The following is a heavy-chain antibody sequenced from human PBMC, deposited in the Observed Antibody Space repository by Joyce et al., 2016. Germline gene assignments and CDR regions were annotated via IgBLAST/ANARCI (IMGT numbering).Heavy chain of an antibody. CDR1: GDSVTSLF. J-gene: IGHJ4*02. Sequence: QVHLQESGPGLVKPSETLSLTCTVSGDSVTSLFWNWIRQPPGKGLEWVAHISSTGSTKYNPSLKSRATISLDAPRNQFSSKLTSVTAADTAIYYCARDGGYYFDYWGQGTLVAVSS. CDR3: ARDGGYYFDY. V-gene: IGHV4-59*02. CDR2: ISSTGST. D-gene: IGHD3-16*01.